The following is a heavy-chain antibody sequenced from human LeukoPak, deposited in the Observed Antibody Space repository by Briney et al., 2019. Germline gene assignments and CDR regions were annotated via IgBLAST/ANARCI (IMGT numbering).Heavy chain of an antibody. Sequence: SETLSLTCTVSGGSISSSSYYWGWIRQPPGKGLEWIGSIYYSGSTYYNPSLKSRVTISVDTSKNQFSLKLSSVTAADTAVYYCARDLSKDWYFDLWGRGTLVTVSS. D-gene: IGHD2/OR15-2a*01. CDR2: IYYSGST. J-gene: IGHJ2*01. V-gene: IGHV4-39*07. CDR3: ARDLSKDWYFDL. CDR1: GGSISSSSYY.